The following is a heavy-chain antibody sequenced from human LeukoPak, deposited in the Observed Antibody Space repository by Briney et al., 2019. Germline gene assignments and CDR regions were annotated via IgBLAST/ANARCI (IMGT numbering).Heavy chain of an antibody. J-gene: IGHJ4*02. Sequence: ASVRVSCKVSGYTLTELSMHWVRQAPGKGLEWMGGFHPEDGEAIYAQKFQGRVTMTEDTSTDTAYMELSSLRSEDTAVYYCATQRVRYTLTGYSSYYFDYWGQGTLVTVSS. CDR2: FHPEDGEA. CDR3: ATQRVRYTLTGYSSYYFDY. CDR1: GYTLTELS. D-gene: IGHD3-9*01. V-gene: IGHV1-24*01.